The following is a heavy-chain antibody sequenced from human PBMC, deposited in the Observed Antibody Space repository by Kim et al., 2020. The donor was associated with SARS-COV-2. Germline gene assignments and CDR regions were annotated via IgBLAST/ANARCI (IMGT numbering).Heavy chain of an antibody. V-gene: IGHV3-30*03. CDR3: STDLVVWDYGMDV. CDR2: ISYDGSNK. J-gene: IGHJ6*02. D-gene: IGHD2-8*02. CDR1: GFTFSSYG. Sequence: GGSLRLSCAASGFTFSSYGMHWVRQAPGKGLEWVAVISYDGSNKYYADSVKGRFTISRDNSKNTLYLQMNSLRADDTAVYYCSTDLVVWDYGMDVCGQGT.